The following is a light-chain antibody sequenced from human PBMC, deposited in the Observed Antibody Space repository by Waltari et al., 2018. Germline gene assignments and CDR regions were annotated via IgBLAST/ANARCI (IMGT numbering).Light chain of an antibody. V-gene: IGLV3-19*01. Sequence: SSELTQDPAVSVALGQTVRITCQGDILRTYYGNWCRQKPGQAPELVIYGKNNRPSGIPDRFSASSSENTASLIITGAQAEDEADYYCSSRELSGHVVFGGGTRLTVL. CDR2: GKN. CDR3: SSRELSGHVV. J-gene: IGLJ2*01. CDR1: ILRTYY.